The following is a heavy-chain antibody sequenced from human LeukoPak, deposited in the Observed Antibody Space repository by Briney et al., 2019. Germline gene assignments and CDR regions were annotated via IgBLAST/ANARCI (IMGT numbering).Heavy chain of an antibody. D-gene: IGHD2-21*02. Sequence: SETLSLTCTVSGGSIGTYHWSWIRQPPGKRLEWIGYIHYSGSTSYNPSLRSRVTISVDTSKNQFSLKLSSVTAADTAVYFCARHGCGGDCPLDYWGQGTLVTVSS. CDR1: GGSIGTYH. V-gene: IGHV4-59*08. J-gene: IGHJ4*02. CDR3: ARHGCGGDCPLDY. CDR2: IHYSGST.